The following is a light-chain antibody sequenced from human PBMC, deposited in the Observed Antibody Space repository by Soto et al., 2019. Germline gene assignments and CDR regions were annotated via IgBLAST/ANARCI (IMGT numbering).Light chain of an antibody. CDR1: SSDVGTYTY. CDR2: DVI. J-gene: IGLJ1*01. CDR3: CSYAGSYTHV. Sequence: QSVLTQPRSVSGSPGQSVTTSCTGTSSDVGTYTYVSWYQQHPGKAPKLIIYDVIKRPSGVPDRFSDSKSGNTASLTISGLQAEDEADYYCCSYAGSYTHVFGTGTKVTVL. V-gene: IGLV2-11*01.